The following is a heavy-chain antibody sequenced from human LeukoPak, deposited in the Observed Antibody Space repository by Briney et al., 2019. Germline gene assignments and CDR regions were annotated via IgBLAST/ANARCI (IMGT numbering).Heavy chain of an antibody. D-gene: IGHD3-22*01. Sequence: PGGSLRLSCAASGFTFSSYGMHWVRQAPGKGLEWVAFIRYDGSNKYYADSVKGRFTISRDNSKNTLYLQMNSLRAEDTAVYYCAKGGYYDSSGYSRQLPRSTGAFDIWGQGTMVTVSS. CDR2: IRYDGSNK. CDR1: GFTFSSYG. CDR3: AKGGYYDSSGYSRQLPRSTGAFDI. J-gene: IGHJ3*02. V-gene: IGHV3-30*02.